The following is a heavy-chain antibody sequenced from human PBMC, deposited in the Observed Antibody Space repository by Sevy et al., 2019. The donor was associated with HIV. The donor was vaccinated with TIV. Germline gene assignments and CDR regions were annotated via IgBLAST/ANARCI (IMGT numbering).Heavy chain of an antibody. CDR3: ARDLPPSATTVAHFDY. V-gene: IGHV3-48*03. D-gene: IGHD4-17*01. CDR1: GFTFSSYE. Sequence: GGSLRLSCAASGFTFSSYEMNWVRQAPGKGLEWVSYISNSGSTIYYSDSVKGRLTISRDNAKNSLYLQMNSLRVEDTAVYYCARDLPPSATTVAHFDYWGRGPLVTVSS. CDR2: ISNSGSTI. J-gene: IGHJ4*02.